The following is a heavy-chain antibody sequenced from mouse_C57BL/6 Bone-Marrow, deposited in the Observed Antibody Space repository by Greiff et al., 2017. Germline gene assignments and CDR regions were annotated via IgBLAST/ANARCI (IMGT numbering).Heavy chain of an antibody. Sequence: QVQLQQPGAELVMPGASVKLSCKASGYTFTSYWMHWVQQRPGQGLEWIGEIDPSDSYTNYNQKFKGKSTLTVDKSSSTAYMQLSSLTSEDSAVYYCARSVRRYFDYWGQGTTLTVSS. J-gene: IGHJ2*01. CDR1: GYTFTSYW. V-gene: IGHV1-69*01. CDR3: ARSVRRYFDY. CDR2: IDPSDSYT.